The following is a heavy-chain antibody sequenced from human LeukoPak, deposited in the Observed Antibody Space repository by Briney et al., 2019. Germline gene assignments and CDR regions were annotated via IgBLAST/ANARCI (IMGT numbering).Heavy chain of an antibody. Sequence: GGXXRLSCAASGFTFSNAWMSWVRQAPGKGVEWVGRIKSKSDGGITDYAARGKGRFSIGREETKKKMYLQMNSLKTEDTAVYYCTTDQYSSGWYGGWGQGTLVTVSS. CDR1: GFTFSNAW. D-gene: IGHD6-19*01. J-gene: IGHJ4*02. CDR2: IKSKSDGGIT. V-gene: IGHV3-15*01. CDR3: TTDQYSSGWYGG.